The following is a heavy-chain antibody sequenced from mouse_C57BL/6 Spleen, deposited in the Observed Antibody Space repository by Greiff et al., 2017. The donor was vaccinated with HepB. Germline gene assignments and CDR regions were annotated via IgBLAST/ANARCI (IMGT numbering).Heavy chain of an antibody. CDR2: ISDGGSYT. J-gene: IGHJ1*03. Sequence: DVKLVESGGGLVKPGGSLKLSCAASGFTFSSYAMSWVRQTPEKRLEWVATISDGGSYTYYPDNVKGRFTISRDNAKNNLYLQMSHLKSEDTAMYYCAREGPWYFDVWGTGTTVTVSS. CDR1: GFTFSSYA. V-gene: IGHV5-4*01. CDR3: AREGPWYFDV.